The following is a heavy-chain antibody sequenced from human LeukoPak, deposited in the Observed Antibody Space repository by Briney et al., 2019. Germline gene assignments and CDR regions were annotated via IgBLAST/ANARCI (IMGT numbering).Heavy chain of an antibody. V-gene: IGHV3-30*04. D-gene: IGHD6-19*01. CDR1: GFTFSSYA. CDR3: ARDYSSGPAAFDI. J-gene: IGHJ3*02. CDR2: ISYDGSNK. Sequence: GGSRRLSCAASGFTFSSYAMHWVRQAPGKGLEWVAVISYDGSNKYYADSVKGRFTISRDNSKNTLYLQMNSLRAEDTAVYYCARDYSSGPAAFDIWGQGTMVTVSS.